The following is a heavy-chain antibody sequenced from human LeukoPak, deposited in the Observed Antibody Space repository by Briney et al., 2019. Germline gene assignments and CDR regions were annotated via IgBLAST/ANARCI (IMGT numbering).Heavy chain of an antibody. V-gene: IGHV3-21*01. CDR3: AREFSGGYGPRAKGPVGDY. Sequence: GGSLRLSCAASGFTFSSYSMNWVRQAPGKGLEWVSSISSSSSYIYYADSVKGRFTISRDNAKNSLYLQMNSLRAEDTAVYYCAREFSGGYGPRAKGPVGDYWGQGTLVTVSS. CDR1: GFTFSSYS. CDR2: ISSSSSYI. J-gene: IGHJ4*02. D-gene: IGHD1-26*01.